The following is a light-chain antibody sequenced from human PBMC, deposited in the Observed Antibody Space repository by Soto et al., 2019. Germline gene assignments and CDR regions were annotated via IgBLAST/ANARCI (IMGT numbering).Light chain of an antibody. J-gene: IGLJ2*01. V-gene: IGLV2-23*01. Sequence: QSALTQPASVSGSPGQSITISCTGTSSDVGRYNLVSWYQQHPGKAPKLMIYEGSKRPSGVSNRFSGSKSGNTASLTISGLQAEDEDDYYCCSYAGSSTVVFGGGTKLTVL. CDR1: SSDVGRYNL. CDR2: EGS. CDR3: CSYAGSSTVV.